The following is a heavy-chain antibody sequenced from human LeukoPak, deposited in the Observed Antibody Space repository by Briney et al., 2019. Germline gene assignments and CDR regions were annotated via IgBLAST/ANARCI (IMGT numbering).Heavy chain of an antibody. CDR3: AKDEVVPGYYYTDV. V-gene: IGHV3-30*02. J-gene: IGHJ6*03. D-gene: IGHD2-2*01. Sequence: GGSLRLSCAASGFTFSSYGMHWVRQAPGKGLEWVAFIRYDGSNKYYADSVKGRFTISRDNSKNTLYLQMNSLNAEDTAVYYCAKDEVVPGYYYTDVWGRGTTVTISS. CDR2: IRYDGSNK. CDR1: GFTFSSYG.